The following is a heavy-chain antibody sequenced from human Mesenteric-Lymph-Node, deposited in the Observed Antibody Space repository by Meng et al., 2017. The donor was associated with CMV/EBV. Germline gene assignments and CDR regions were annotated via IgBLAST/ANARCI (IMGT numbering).Heavy chain of an antibody. Sequence: GSISSGSYSGSWIRQPPGKGLEWIGYIYHSGTTYYNPSLKSRVTISVDRSKNQFSLKLTSVTAADTAVYYCARGPFAILTGYAGLDYWGQGTLVTVSS. CDR2: IYHSGTT. CDR3: ARGPFAILTGYAGLDY. CDR1: GSISSGSYS. V-gene: IGHV4-30-2*01. D-gene: IGHD3-9*01. J-gene: IGHJ4*02.